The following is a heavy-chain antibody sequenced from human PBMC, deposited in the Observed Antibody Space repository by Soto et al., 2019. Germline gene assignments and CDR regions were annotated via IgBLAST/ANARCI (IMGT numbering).Heavy chain of an antibody. V-gene: IGHV5-10-1*01. CDR1: GYSFSGYW. CDR3: ARGQQLRTYAFDI. CDR2: IDPSDSQT. D-gene: IGHD6-13*01. Sequence: GESLKISCKGSGYSFSGYWITWVRQKPGKGLEWMGRIDPSDSQTYYSPSFQGHVTISADKSISTAYLQWSSLKASDTAMYYCARGQQLRTYAFDIWGQGTMVTVSS. J-gene: IGHJ3*02.